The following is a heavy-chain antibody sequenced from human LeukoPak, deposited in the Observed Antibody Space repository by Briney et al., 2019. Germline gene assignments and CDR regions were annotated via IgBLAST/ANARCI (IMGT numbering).Heavy chain of an antibody. J-gene: IGHJ4*02. D-gene: IGHD3-16*01. V-gene: IGHV1-2*06. CDR1: GYTFSGYY. CDR3: ARSPMITFGGVTMAFDY. CDR2: INPNNGGT. Sequence: ASVKVSCKASGYTFSGYYIHWVRQAPGQGLEWMGRINPNNGGTNYAQKFQGRVTITRDTSASTAYMELSSLRSEDTAVYYCARSPMITFGGVTMAFDYWGQGTLVTVSS.